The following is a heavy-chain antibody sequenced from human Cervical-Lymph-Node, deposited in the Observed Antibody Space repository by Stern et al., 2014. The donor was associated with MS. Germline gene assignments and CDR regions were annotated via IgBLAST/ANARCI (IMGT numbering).Heavy chain of an antibody. Sequence: EVQLVESGGGLAKPGGSLRLSCIASRFTFSSYSMNWVRQAPGKELEWISFIDDESNNIYYADSVRGRFTISRDNAKDSLYLQMDNLRAEDTAVYYCARDFGYLFDTYGMIVWGQGTTVTVSS. CDR1: RFTFSSYS. V-gene: IGHV3-21*01. CDR2: IDDESNNI. D-gene: IGHD5-12*01. J-gene: IGHJ6*02. CDR3: ARDFGYLFDTYGMIV.